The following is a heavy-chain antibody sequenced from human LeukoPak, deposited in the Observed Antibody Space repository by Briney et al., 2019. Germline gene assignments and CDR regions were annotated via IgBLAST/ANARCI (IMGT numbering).Heavy chain of an antibody. CDR2: INHSGST. CDR1: GGSLSDYY. D-gene: IGHD3-10*01. J-gene: IGHJ4*02. V-gene: IGHV4-34*01. Sequence: SETLSLTCAVYGGSLSDYYWSWIRQSPGKGLEWIGEINHSGSTNYNPSLKSRVTISVDTSKNQFSLKLSSVTAADTAVYYCARACKAKRPYYYGSGSYFGKYYFDYWGQGTLVTVSS. CDR3: ARACKAKRPYYYGSGSYFGKYYFDY.